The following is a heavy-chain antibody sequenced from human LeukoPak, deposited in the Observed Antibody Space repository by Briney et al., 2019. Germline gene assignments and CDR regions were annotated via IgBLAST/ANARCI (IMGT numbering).Heavy chain of an antibody. CDR2: ISPYNGNT. CDR1: GYTFTSYG. J-gene: IGHJ4*02. Sequence: ASVKVSCKTSGYTFTSYGISWVRQAPGQGPEWVGWISPYNGNTKYARKFQDRVTMTTDTSTSTAYMELRSLRSEDTAVYYCARGPGPADDGGGYCFDYWGQGTLVTVSS. D-gene: IGHD3-22*01. CDR3: ARGPGPADDGGGYCFDY. V-gene: IGHV1-18*01.